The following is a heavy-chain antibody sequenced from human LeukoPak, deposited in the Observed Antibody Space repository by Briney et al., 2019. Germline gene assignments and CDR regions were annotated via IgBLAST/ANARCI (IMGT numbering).Heavy chain of an antibody. CDR2: TYYRSQWYN. Sequence: SQTLSLTCAISRDSVSSNSAAWNWIRQSPSRGIEWLGRTYYRSQWYNDYAVSVKSRITINSDTSKNQFSLQLNSVTPEDTAVYYCAREARMSGYCSGGSCYPAYYYYGMDVWGQGTTVTVSS. CDR3: AREARMSGYCSGGSCYPAYYYYGMDV. CDR1: RDSVSSNSAA. V-gene: IGHV6-1*01. J-gene: IGHJ6*02. D-gene: IGHD2-15*01.